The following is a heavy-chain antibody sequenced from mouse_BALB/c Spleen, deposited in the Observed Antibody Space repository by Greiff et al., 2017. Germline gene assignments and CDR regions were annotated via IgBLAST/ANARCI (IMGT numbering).Heavy chain of an antibody. CDR1: GFNIKDYY. CDR3: AGDGSGYGYFDV. V-gene: IGHV14-1*02. D-gene: IGHD1-1*01. J-gene: IGHJ1*01. Sequence: VQLQQSGAELVRPGASVKLSCTASGFNIKDYYMHWVKQRPEQGLEWIGWIDPENGNTIYDPKFQGKASITADTSSNTAYLQLSSLTSEDTAVYYCAGDGSGYGYFDVWGAGTTVTVSS. CDR2: IDPENGNT.